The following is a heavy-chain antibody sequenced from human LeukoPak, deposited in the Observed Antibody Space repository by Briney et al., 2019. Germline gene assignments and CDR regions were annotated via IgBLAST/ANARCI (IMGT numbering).Heavy chain of an antibody. J-gene: IGHJ5*02. V-gene: IGHV1-3*01. CDR3: ARGKGWYDWFDP. CDR2: INAGNGDP. CDR1: GCTFTNYA. Sequence: ASVKVSCKASGCTFTNYAIHWVRQAPGQRLEWMGWINAGNGDPKYSQNFQGRVTITRDTSASTAYMELSSLRSEDTALYYCARGKGWYDWFDPWGQGTLVTVSS. D-gene: IGHD6-19*01.